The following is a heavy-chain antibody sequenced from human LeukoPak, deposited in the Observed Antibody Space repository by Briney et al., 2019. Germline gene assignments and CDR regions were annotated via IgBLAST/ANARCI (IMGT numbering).Heavy chain of an antibody. CDR2: IYSDGST. CDR3: ARDRGSGGFFYFDY. D-gene: IGHD3-10*01. J-gene: IGHJ4*02. Sequence: GGSLSLSCAASGFTVSSNHMSWVRQAPGKGLEWVSVIYSDGSTYYADSVKGRFTISRDNSKNTLYLQLNNLRAEDTAVYFCARDRGSGGFFYFDYWGQGTLVTVSS. V-gene: IGHV3-53*01. CDR1: GFTVSSNH.